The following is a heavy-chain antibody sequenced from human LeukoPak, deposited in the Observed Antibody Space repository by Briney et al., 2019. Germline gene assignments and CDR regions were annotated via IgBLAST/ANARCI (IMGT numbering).Heavy chain of an antibody. CDR1: GFRFNTYW. D-gene: IGHD3-3*01. J-gene: IGHJ4*02. V-gene: IGHV3-7*01. CDR3: ARDHDWRGPRGFDY. CDR2: IKQDGNEK. Sequence: GGSLRLSCAASGFRFNTYWMSWVRQAPGKGLEWVANIKQDGNEKYYADSVKGRFTISRDNGKNSLYLQMNSLRAEDTAVYYCARDHDWRGPRGFDYWGQGTLVTVSS.